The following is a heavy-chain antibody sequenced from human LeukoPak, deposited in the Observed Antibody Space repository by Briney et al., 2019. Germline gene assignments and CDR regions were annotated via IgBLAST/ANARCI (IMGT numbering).Heavy chain of an antibody. J-gene: IGHJ5*02. V-gene: IGHV3-30*02. Sequence: GGSLRLSCAAAGFTFSSYGMHWVRQAPGKGLEWVAFIEHDEGNKYYADSVKGRFTVARDNSKNTLYLQMNSLRDEDTAVYFCAKDSSSWIIAWGQGALVTVSS. CDR3: AKDSSSWIIA. CDR1: GFTFSSYG. D-gene: IGHD6-13*01. CDR2: IEHDEGNK.